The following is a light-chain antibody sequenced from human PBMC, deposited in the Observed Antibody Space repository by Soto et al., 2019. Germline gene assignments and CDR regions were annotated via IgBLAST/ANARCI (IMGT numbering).Light chain of an antibody. V-gene: IGKV2-30*02. Sequence: DVVVTQSPLSLPVTLGQAASISCRSSQSLVHRDGNTYLSWFRQRPGQSPRRLIYKVSNREAGVPDRFSGSGSGTDFTLKISRVEAGDVGLDYCMQGSPWPPITFGQGTRLEIK. CDR1: QSLVHRDGNTY. J-gene: IGKJ5*01. CDR2: KVS. CDR3: MQGSPWPPIT.